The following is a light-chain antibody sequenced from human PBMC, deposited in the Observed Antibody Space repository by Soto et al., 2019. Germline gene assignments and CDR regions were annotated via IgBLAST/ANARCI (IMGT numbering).Light chain of an antibody. J-gene: IGKJ1*01. CDR1: QSISNW. CDR2: KAS. V-gene: IGKV1-5*03. CDR3: QQYYSYWT. Sequence: DIQMTQSPSTLSASVGDRVTLTCRASQSISNWLAWYQQKPGKAPKLLIHKASTLESGVPSRFSGSGSGTEFPLTISSLQPDDFATYYCQQYYSYWTFGQGTKVEIK.